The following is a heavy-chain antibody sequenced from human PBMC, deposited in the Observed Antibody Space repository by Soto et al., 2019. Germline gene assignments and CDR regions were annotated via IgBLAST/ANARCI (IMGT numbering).Heavy chain of an antibody. CDR3: AKAADVDTAMVPWRYCDY. CDR1: GFTFDDYA. Sequence: GGSLRLSCAASGFTFDDYAMHWVRQAPGKGLEWVSGISWNSGSIGYADSVKGRFTISRDKAKNSLYLQMNSLRVEDTALYYCAKAADVDTAMVPWRYCDYWGQGTLVTVSA. D-gene: IGHD5-18*01. J-gene: IGHJ4*02. CDR2: ISWNSGSI. V-gene: IGHV3-9*01.